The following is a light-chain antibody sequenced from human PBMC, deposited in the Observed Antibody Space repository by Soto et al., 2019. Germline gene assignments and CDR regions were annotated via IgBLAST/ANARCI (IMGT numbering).Light chain of an antibody. CDR2: AAS. Sequence: EMVLTQSPDTLSLSPGESANLSCRASQSVRSSYLAWYQQTPGQTPRLLIYAASSRATGIPDRFSGSGSGTDFSLTISRLEAEDFAVYYCQQYGSSPRTFGQGTKVDIK. CDR3: QQYGSSPRT. J-gene: IGKJ1*01. CDR1: QSVRSSY. V-gene: IGKV3-20*01.